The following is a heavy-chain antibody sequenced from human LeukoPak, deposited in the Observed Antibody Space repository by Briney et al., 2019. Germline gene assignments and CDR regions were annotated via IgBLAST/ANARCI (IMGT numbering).Heavy chain of an antibody. D-gene: IGHD6-13*01. V-gene: IGHV1-46*01. Sequence: ASVKVSCKASGYTFTSYYMHWVRQAPGQGLEWMGIINPSGGSTNYAQKFQGRVTMTRDMSTSTVYMELSSLRSEDTAVYYCASPALNSSSWYYLDYWGQGTLVTVSS. J-gene: IGHJ4*02. CDR1: GYTFTSYY. CDR3: ASPALNSSSWYYLDY. CDR2: INPSGGST.